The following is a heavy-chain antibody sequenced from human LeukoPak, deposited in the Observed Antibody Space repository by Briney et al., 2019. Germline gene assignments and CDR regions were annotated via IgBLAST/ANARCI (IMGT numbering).Heavy chain of an antibody. D-gene: IGHD4-17*01. CDR1: WISLSTSAVG. Sequence: ESGPTLVKPTQTLTLTCTFSWISLSTSAVGVGWVRQPPGKALRWHALIYWNDYNRYSPSLRTRLTITKDTSKNQVVLTMTNMDPVDTATYYCAHYGDYRFMYYFDYWGQGTLVTVSS. V-gene: IGHV2-5*01. CDR3: AHYGDYRFMYYFDY. J-gene: IGHJ4*02. CDR2: IYWNDYN.